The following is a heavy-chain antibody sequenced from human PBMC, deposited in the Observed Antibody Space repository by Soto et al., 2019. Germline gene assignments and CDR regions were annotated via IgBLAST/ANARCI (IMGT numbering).Heavy chain of an antibody. CDR1: GGSISSGGYY. CDR2: IYYSGST. CDR3: ARDSPSGVGNYIT. D-gene: IGHD1-7*01. J-gene: IGHJ5*02. Sequence: SLSATCPVSGGSISSGGYYWSWIRQHPGKGLEWIGYIYYSGSTYYNPSLKSRVTISVDTSKNQFSLKLSSVTAADTAVYYCARDSPSGVGNYITWGQGTLVTVYS. V-gene: IGHV4-31*03.